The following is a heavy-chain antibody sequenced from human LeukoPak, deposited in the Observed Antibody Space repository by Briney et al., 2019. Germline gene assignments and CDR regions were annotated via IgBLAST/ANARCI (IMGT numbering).Heavy chain of an antibody. D-gene: IGHD6-13*01. J-gene: IGHJ3*02. CDR3: ARALTLAAAPSDAFDI. CDR1: GGSISSGGYY. CDR2: IYHSGST. V-gene: IGHV4-30-2*01. Sequence: PSETLSLTCTVSGGSISSGGYYWSWIRQPPGKGLEWIGYIYHSGSTNYNPSLKSRVTISVDKSKNQFSLKLSSVTAADTAVYYCARALTLAAAPSDAFDIWGQGTMVTVSS.